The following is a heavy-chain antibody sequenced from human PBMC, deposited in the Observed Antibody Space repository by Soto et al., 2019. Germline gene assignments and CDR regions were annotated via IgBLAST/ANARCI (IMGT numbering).Heavy chain of an antibody. CDR3: AREIIAARRGYNWFDP. D-gene: IGHD6-6*01. J-gene: IGHJ5*02. V-gene: IGHV1-18*04. Sequence: ASVKVSCKASGYTFTSYGISWVRQAPGQGLEWMGWTSAYNGNTNYAQKLQGRVTMTTDTSTSTAYMELRSLRSDDTAVYYCAREIIAARRGYNWFDPWGQGTLVTVSS. CDR1: GYTFTSYG. CDR2: TSAYNGNT.